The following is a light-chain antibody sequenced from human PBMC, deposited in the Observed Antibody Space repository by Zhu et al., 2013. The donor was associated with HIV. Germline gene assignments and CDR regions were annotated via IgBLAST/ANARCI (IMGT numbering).Light chain of an antibody. CDR2: RNN. CDR3: ASWDGTLSGWV. V-gene: IGLV1-47*01. Sequence: QSVLTQPPSASVNTGQRATMSCSGSTSNIGNNFVFWYQHLPGTTPKLLIYRNNKRPSEVPDRFSGSKSGTSASLAISGLRSEDEALYYCASWDGTLSGWVFGGGTKLTVL. CDR1: TSNIGNNF. J-gene: IGLJ3*02.